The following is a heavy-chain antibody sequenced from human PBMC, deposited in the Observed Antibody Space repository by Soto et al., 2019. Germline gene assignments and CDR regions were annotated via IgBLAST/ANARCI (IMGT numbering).Heavy chain of an antibody. CDR2: INSDGSST. CDR1: GFTFSSYW. D-gene: IGHD6-19*01. Sequence: GGSLRLSCAASGFTFSSYWMHWVRQAPGKGLVWVSRINSDGSSTSYADSVKGRFTISRDNAKNTLYLQMNSLRAEDTAVYYCARDLKLQWLVHLPDYWGQGTLVTVSS. V-gene: IGHV3-74*01. J-gene: IGHJ4*02. CDR3: ARDLKLQWLVHLPDY.